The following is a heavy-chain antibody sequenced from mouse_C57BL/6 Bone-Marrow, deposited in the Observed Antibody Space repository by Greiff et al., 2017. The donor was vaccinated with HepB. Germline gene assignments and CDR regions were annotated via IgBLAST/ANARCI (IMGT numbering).Heavy chain of an antibody. D-gene: IGHD2-4*01. Sequence: EVNLVESGGGLVKPGGSLKLSCAASGFTFSDYGMHWVRQAPEKGLEWVAYISSGSSTIYYADTVKGRFTISRDNAKNTLFLQMTSLRSEDTAMYYCARPMIRAWFAYWGQGTRVTVSA. J-gene: IGHJ3*01. CDR2: ISSGSSTI. CDR3: ARPMIRAWFAY. V-gene: IGHV5-17*01. CDR1: GFTFSDYG.